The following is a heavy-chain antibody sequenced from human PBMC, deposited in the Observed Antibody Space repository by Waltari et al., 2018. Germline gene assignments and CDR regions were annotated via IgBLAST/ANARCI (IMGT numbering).Heavy chain of an antibody. Sequence: QLQLQESGPGLVKPSQTPALPCSVSGGSITTTRHHWGWIRQPPGQGLEWIVTISYNGATYSSPSLRGRLTLSRDTAMNQLSLKLGSVTAADTAVYYCVTYIGASVGTAAFDVWGQGTMVTVSS. D-gene: IGHD5-12*01. CDR3: VTYIGASVGTAAFDV. CDR2: ISYNGAT. V-gene: IGHV4-39*05. J-gene: IGHJ3*01. CDR1: GGSITTTRHH.